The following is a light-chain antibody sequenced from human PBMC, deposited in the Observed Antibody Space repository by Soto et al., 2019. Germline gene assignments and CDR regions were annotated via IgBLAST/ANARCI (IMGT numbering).Light chain of an antibody. V-gene: IGKV1-39*01. CDR2: VAS. CDR1: QSISSF. J-gene: IGKJ1*01. CDR3: QQYYTYPWT. Sequence: DIQMTQSPSSLSASVGDRFTITCRASQSISSFLNWYHQKLGKAPKLLIYVASSLQSGVPSKFSGSGSGTDFTLTISSLQPEDFATYYCQQYYTYPWTFGQGTKVDIK.